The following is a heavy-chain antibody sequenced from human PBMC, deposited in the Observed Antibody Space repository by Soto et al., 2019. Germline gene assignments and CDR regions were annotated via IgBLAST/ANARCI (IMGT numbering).Heavy chain of an antibody. CDR3: ARDRSNSYY. CDR2: IRPDSGNT. Sequence: QVQLVQTGAEVKNPGASVKVSCKASGYTFTSDGISWVRQAPGQGLEWMGGIRPDSGNTDYAQQFQGRVTMTTDTSTRTAYMELKSLSSDDTAVYYCARDRSNSYYWGQGTLVTVSS. D-gene: IGHD6-6*01. V-gene: IGHV1-18*01. J-gene: IGHJ4*02. CDR1: GYTFTSDG.